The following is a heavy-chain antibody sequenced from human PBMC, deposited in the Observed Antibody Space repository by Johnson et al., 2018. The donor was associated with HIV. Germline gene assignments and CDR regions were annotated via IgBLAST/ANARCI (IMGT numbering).Heavy chain of an antibody. V-gene: IGHV3-66*01. Sequence: VQLVESGGGLVQPGGSLRLSCAASGFTVSSYYMSWVRQAPGKGLDWVSVIYSGGSTYYADSVKGRFTISRDNSKNTLYLQMNSLRAEDTALYYCARVTYYYDSSGNSRGGACDIWGQGTMVTVSS. CDR1: GFTVSSYY. CDR3: ARVTYYYDSSGNSRGGACDI. J-gene: IGHJ3*02. D-gene: IGHD3-22*01. CDR2: IYSGGST.